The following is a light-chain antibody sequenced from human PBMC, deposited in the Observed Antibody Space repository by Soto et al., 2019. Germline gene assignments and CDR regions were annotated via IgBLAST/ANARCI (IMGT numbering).Light chain of an antibody. V-gene: IGKV3-11*01. Sequence: EIVLTQSPATLSLSPGERATLSCRASQSVTIYLAWYQQKPGQVPRLLIYDASNRATDIPARFSGSGSGTDFTLTTNSLQPEDSAVYYCQQRSNWPYTFGQGTKLETK. J-gene: IGKJ2*01. CDR1: QSVTIY. CDR2: DAS. CDR3: QQRSNWPYT.